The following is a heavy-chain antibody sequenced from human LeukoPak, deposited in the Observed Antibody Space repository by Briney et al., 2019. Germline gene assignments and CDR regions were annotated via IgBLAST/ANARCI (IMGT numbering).Heavy chain of an antibody. CDR3: AKSGAQYCTGGNCYFDY. V-gene: IGHV3-30*18. D-gene: IGHD2-8*02. CDR2: ISDDGSTK. CDR1: GFTFSSYA. J-gene: IGHJ4*02. Sequence: PGGSLRLSCAASGFTFSSYAMSWVRRAPGKGLEWVAVISDDGSTKYYADSVKGRFTISRDNSKNTLYLQMNSLRAEDTAVYYCAKSGAQYCTGGNCYFDYWGQGTLVTVAS.